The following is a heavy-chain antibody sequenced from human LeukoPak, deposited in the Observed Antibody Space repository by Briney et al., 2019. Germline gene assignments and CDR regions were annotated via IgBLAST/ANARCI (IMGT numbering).Heavy chain of an antibody. Sequence: PSETLSLTCAVYGGSFSGYYWSWIRQPPGKGLEWIGEINHSGSTNYNPSHKSRVTISVDTSKNQFSLKLSSVTAADTAVYYCAILFRWPYWGQGTLVTVSS. J-gene: IGHJ4*02. D-gene: IGHD5-24*01. CDR3: AILFRWPY. CDR2: INHSGST. CDR1: GGSFSGYY. V-gene: IGHV4-34*01.